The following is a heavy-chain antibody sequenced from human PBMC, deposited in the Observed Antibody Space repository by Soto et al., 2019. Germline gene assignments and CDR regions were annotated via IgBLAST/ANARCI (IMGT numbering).Heavy chain of an antibody. D-gene: IGHD2-2*01. V-gene: IGHV3-23*01. CDR1: GFSFSRCA. CDR2: ISGSGGST. J-gene: IGHJ4*02. Sequence: GYLSLSSAASGFSFSRCAIIMVRQAPGKGLEWVSAISGSGGSTYYADSVKGRFTISRDNSKNTLYMQMNSLRAEDTAVYYCATRNAQLLFGHWGQVTQVT. CDR3: ATRNAQLLFGH.